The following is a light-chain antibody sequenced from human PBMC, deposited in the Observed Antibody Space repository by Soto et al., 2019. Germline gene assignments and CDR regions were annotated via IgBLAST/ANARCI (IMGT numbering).Light chain of an antibody. V-gene: IGKV4-1*01. CDR1: QSVLYSSNNKSY. J-gene: IGKJ2*03. CDR3: QQYYSSRS. Sequence: DIVMTQSPDSLAVSLGERAIINCKSSQSVLYSSNNKSYLAWYQQRPRQPPKLLFYWASTRESGVPDRCSGGGSGTDFTLTISGLQAEDVAVYYWQQYYSSRSFGQGTKLEIK. CDR2: WAS.